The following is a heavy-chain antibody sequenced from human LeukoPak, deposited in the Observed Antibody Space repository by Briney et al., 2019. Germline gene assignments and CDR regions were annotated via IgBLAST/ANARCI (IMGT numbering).Heavy chain of an antibody. J-gene: IGHJ4*02. D-gene: IGHD3-10*01. CDR3: ARDIYGSGYGFFDV. CDR1: GGSISSGGYF. CDR2: IHYTGTI. V-gene: IGHV4-31*03. Sequence: PSQTLSLTCTVSGGSISSGGYFWSWIRQHPGKGLEWIAYIHYTGTINYNPSLKSRLSTTVDTSKRQFSMTLSSVTAADTAVYYCARDIYGSGYGFFDVWGQGALVSVSA.